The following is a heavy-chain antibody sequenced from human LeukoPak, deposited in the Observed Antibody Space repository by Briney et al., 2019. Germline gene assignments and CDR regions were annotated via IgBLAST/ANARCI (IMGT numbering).Heavy chain of an antibody. Sequence: PSETLSLTCTVSGGSISSYYWSWIRQPAGKGLEWIGRIYTSGSTNYNPSLKSRVTMSVDTSKNQFSLKLSSVTAADTAVYYRVRDLSSGYYYTYYFDYWGQGTLVTVSS. CDR2: IYTSGST. V-gene: IGHV4-4*07. CDR3: VRDLSSGYYYTYYFDY. D-gene: IGHD3-22*01. CDR1: GGSISSYY. J-gene: IGHJ4*02.